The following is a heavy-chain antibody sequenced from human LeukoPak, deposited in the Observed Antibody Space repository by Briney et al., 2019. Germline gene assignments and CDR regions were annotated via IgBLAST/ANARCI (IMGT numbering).Heavy chain of an antibody. CDR1: GYTFTSYD. D-gene: IGHD3-10*01. J-gene: IGHJ6*02. CDR3: ARREERYYYGSGSYYRYYYYYGMDV. Sequence: GASVKVSCKASGYTFTSYDIHWVRQATGQGLEWMGWMNPNSGNTGYAQKFQGRVTMTRNTSISTAYMELSSLRSEDTAVYYCARREERYYYGSGSYYRYYYYYGMDVWGQGTTVTVSS. CDR2: MNPNSGNT. V-gene: IGHV1-8*01.